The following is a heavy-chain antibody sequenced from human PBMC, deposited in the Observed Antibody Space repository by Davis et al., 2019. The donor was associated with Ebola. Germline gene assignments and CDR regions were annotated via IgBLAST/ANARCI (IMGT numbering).Heavy chain of an antibody. D-gene: IGHD5-12*01. CDR3: ARDAHDYDAFDI. Sequence: GESLKISCAASGFTFSNYGMHWVRQAPGKGLEWVAVIWYDGSKKYYADSVKGRFTISRDNSKNNLYLQMNSLRAEDTAVYYCARDAHDYDAFDIWGQGTMVTVSS. CDR1: GFTFSNYG. CDR2: IWYDGSKK. V-gene: IGHV3-33*01. J-gene: IGHJ3*02.